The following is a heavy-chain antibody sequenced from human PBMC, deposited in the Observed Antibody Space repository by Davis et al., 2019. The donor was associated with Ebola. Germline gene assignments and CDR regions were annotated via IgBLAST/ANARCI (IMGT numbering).Heavy chain of an antibody. Sequence: PGGSLRLSCAASGFTFSSYSMNWVRQAPGKGLEWVSSISISSAFIYYADSVKGRFTVSRDNAKNTVYLQMSSLRPEDTAVYYCAKDWRDGYNGDAFDIVGHGTMVTVSS. CDR1: GFTFSSYS. J-gene: IGHJ3*02. CDR3: AKDWRDGYNGDAFDI. V-gene: IGHV3-21*01. CDR2: ISISSAFI. D-gene: IGHD5-24*01.